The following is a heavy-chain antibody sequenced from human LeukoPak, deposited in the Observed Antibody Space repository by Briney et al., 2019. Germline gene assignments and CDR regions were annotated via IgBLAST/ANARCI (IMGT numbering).Heavy chain of an antibody. D-gene: IGHD4-11*01. CDR2: IDYSGST. J-gene: IGHJ3*02. V-gene: IGHV4-39*07. Sequence: SETLSLTCTVSGGSISSSSYYWGWIRQPPGKGLEWIGSIDYSGSTYYNPSLKSRVTISVDTSKNQFSLKLSSVTAADTAVYYCARDDVTTSAFDIWGQGTMVTVSS. CDR3: ARDDVTTSAFDI. CDR1: GGSISSSSYY.